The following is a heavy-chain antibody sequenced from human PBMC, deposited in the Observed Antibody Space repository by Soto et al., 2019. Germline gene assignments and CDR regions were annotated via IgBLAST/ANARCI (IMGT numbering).Heavy chain of an antibody. Sequence: PGGSLRLSCAASGFTFSSYAMHWVRQAPGKGLEWVAVISYDGSNKYYADSVKGRFTISRDNSKNTLYLQMNSLRAEDTAVYYCARRRAGHDFWSGQRYYYYGMDVWGQGTTVTVSS. J-gene: IGHJ6*02. D-gene: IGHD3-3*01. V-gene: IGHV3-30-3*01. CDR1: GFTFSSYA. CDR2: ISYDGSNK. CDR3: ARRRAGHDFWSGQRYYYYGMDV.